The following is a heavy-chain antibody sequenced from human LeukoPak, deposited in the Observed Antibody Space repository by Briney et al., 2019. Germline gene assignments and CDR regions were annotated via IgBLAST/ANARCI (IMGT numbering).Heavy chain of an antibody. D-gene: IGHD3-10*01. Sequence: PGGSLRLSCAASGLTFSSYGMHWVRQAPGKGLEWVAVISYDGSDKYYADSVKGRFTISRDNSKNTLYLQMSSLRTEDTAVYYCADSAGGRAIIRGVHDYWGQGTLVTVSS. CDR3: ADSAGGRAIIRGVHDY. CDR2: ISYDGSDK. V-gene: IGHV3-30*03. CDR1: GLTFSSYG. J-gene: IGHJ4*02.